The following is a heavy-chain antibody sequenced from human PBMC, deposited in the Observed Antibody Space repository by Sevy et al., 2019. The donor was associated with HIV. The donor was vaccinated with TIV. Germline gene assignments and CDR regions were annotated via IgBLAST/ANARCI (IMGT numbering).Heavy chain of an antibody. V-gene: IGHV3-30*04. CDR3: ALERLSSDVAEYFQN. D-gene: IGHD1-1*01. CDR2: ISFDASNK. J-gene: IGHJ1*01. CDR1: GFTFSSYS. Sequence: GGSLRLSCAASGFTFSSYSMHWVRQAPGKGLEWVATISFDASNKHYADSVKGRFTISRDNFQNSLFLQMNSLRPEDTAVYYCALERLSSDVAEYFQNWGQGTLVIVSS.